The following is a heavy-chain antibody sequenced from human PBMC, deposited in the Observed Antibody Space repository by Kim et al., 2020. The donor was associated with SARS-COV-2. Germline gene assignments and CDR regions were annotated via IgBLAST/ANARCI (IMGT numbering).Heavy chain of an antibody. CDR1: GYTFTSYY. D-gene: IGHD6-19*01. CDR2: INPSGGST. CDR3: ARDTPLGKRQWPQSLYNWFDP. Sequence: ASVKVSCKASGYTFTSYYMHWVRQAPGQGLEWMGIINPSGGSTSYAQKFQGRVTMTRDTSTSTVYMELSSLRSEDTAVYYCARDTPLGKRQWPQSLYNWFDPWGQGTLVTVSS. J-gene: IGHJ5*02. V-gene: IGHV1-46*01.